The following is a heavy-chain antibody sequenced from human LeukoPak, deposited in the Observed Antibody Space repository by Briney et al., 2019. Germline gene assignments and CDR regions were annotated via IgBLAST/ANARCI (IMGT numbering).Heavy chain of an antibody. CDR1: GFTFSDYY. Sequence: GGSLRLSCAASGFTFSDYYMSWIRQAPGKGLEWVSYISSSSSYTNYADSVKGRFTISRDNAKNSLYLQMNSLRAEDTAVYYCARRAVRPQPAYFDYWGQGTLVTVSS. J-gene: IGHJ4*02. CDR2: ISSSSSYT. D-gene: IGHD1-1*01. CDR3: ARRAVRPQPAYFDY. V-gene: IGHV3-11*03.